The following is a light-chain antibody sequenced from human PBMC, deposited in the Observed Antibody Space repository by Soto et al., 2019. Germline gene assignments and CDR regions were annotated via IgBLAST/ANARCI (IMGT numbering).Light chain of an antibody. J-gene: IGKJ1*01. CDR3: QQYNNWPLT. CDR2: GAS. V-gene: IGKV3-20*01. CDR1: QSVFNNY. Sequence: EIVLTQSPGTLSLSPGEGATLSCRASQSVFNNYLAWYQQKPGQAPRLLISGASSRATGIPDRFSGSGSGTDFTLTISSLQSEDFAVYYCQQYNNWPLTFGQGTKVDIK.